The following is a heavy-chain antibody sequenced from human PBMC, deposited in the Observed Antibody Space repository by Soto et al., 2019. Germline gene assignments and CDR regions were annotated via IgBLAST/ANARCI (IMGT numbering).Heavy chain of an antibody. V-gene: IGHV3-48*02. Sequence: SLRLSCAASGFDFSTYSMNWVRQAPGKGLEWVSYISSSSSAIYYADSVKGRFTISRDNAKNSLYLQMNSLRDEDTAVYYCARAPGTVSPYYYYGMDVWGQGTRSPSP. D-gene: IGHD2-21*02. J-gene: IGHJ6*02. CDR3: ARAPGTVSPYYYYGMDV. CDR1: GFDFSTYS. CDR2: ISSSSSAI.